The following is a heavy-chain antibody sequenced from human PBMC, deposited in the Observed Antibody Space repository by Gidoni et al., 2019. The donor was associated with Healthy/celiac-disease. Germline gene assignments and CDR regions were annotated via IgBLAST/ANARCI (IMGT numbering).Heavy chain of an antibody. Sequence: EVQLVESGGGLVQPGGSLRLSCAASGFTFSSYWMSWVRQAPGKGLEWVANIKQDGSEKYYVDSVKGRFTISRDNAKNSLYLQMNSLRAEDTAVYYCARLYSSGWYDYYYGMDVWGQGTTVTVSS. D-gene: IGHD6-19*01. J-gene: IGHJ6*02. CDR2: IKQDGSEK. CDR3: ARLYSSGWYDYYYGMDV. CDR1: GFTFSSYW. V-gene: IGHV3-7*03.